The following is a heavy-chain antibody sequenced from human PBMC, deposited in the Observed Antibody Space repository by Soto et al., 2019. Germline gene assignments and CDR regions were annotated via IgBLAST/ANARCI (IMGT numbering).Heavy chain of an antibody. V-gene: IGHV3-30*18. CDR1: GFTFSSYG. CDR3: AKAPAIVLVPAAMGGDY. J-gene: IGHJ4*02. CDR2: ISYDGSNK. Sequence: QVQLVESGGGVVQPGRSLRLSCAASGFTFSSYGMHWVRQAPGKGLEWVAVISYDGSNKYYADSVKGRFTISRDNSKNTRYLQMNSLRPEDTAVYYCAKAPAIVLVPAAMGGDYWGQGTLVTVSS. D-gene: IGHD2-2*01.